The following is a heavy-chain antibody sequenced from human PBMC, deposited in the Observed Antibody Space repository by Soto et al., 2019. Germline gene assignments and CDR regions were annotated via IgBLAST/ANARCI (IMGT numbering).Heavy chain of an antibody. D-gene: IGHD3-10*01. CDR2: IIPILGIA. J-gene: IGHJ4*02. CDR1: GGTFSSYT. CDR3: ARDPGVYITMVCGDLLDY. V-gene: IGHV1-69*08. Sequence: QVQLVQSGAEVKKPGSSVKVSCKASGGTFSSYTISWVRQAPGQGLEWMGRIIPILGIANYAQKFQGRVTITAEKSTSTAYMELSSLRSEDTAVYYCARDPGVYITMVCGDLLDYWGQGTLVTVSS.